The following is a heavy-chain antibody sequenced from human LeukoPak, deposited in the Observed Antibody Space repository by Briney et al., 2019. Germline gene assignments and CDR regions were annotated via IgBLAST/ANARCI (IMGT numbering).Heavy chain of an antibody. J-gene: IGHJ4*02. V-gene: IGHV4-59*01. Sequence: PSETLSLTCTVSGGSISSYSWSWVRQPPGKGLEWIGDIYKSGSTNHNPSLKGRVTISVDTSKSQFSLKLNSVTAADTAVYYCARGQWLPVFDFWGQGTLVTVSS. D-gene: IGHD3-22*01. CDR2: IYKSGST. CDR1: GGSISSYS. CDR3: ARGQWLPVFDF.